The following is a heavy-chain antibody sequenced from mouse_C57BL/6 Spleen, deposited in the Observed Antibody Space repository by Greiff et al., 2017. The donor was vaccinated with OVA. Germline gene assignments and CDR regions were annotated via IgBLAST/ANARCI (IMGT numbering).Heavy chain of an antibody. J-gene: IGHJ1*03. CDR1: GFTFSDYG. Sequence: EVKLMESGGGLVKPGGSLKLSCAASGFTFSDYGMHWVRQAPEKGLEWVAYISSGSSTIYYADTVKGRFTISRDNAKNTLFLQMTSLRSEDTAMYYCARDGSSYFDVWGTGTTVTVSS. V-gene: IGHV5-17*01. D-gene: IGHD1-1*01. CDR2: ISSGSSTI. CDR3: ARDGSSYFDV.